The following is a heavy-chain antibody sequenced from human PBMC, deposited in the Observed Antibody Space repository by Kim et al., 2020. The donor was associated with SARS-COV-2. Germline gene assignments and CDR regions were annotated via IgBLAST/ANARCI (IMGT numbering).Heavy chain of an antibody. V-gene: IGHV4-4*02. CDR1: GGSISSSNW. D-gene: IGHD3-22*01. J-gene: IGHJ5*02. CDR2: IYHSGST. CDR3: ARDAHYYDSSGYHNWFDP. Sequence: SETLSLTCAVSGGSISSSNWWSWVRQPPGKGLEWIGEIYHSGSTNYNPSLKSRVTISVDKSKNQFSLKLSSVTAADTAVYYCARDAHYYDSSGYHNWFDPWGQGTLVTVSS.